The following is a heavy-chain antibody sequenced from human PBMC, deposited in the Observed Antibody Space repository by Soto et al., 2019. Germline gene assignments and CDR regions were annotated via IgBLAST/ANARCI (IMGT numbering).Heavy chain of an antibody. V-gene: IGHV1-18*01. D-gene: IGHD3-3*01. Sequence: QVPLVQSGAEVKKPGASVKVSCKASGYTFTSYGISWVRQAPGQGLEWMGWISAYNGNTNYAQKLQGRVTMTTDTSTSTAYMELRSLRSDDTAVYYCALNTYYDFWSGSDDYYYYGMDVWGQGTTVTVSS. CDR3: ALNTYYDFWSGSDDYYYYGMDV. CDR1: GYTFTSYG. CDR2: ISAYNGNT. J-gene: IGHJ6*02.